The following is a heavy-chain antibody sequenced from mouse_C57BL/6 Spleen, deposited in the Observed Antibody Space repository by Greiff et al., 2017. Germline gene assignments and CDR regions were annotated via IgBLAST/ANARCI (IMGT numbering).Heavy chain of an antibody. CDR1: GYTFTSYW. CDR3: ARSGTTPFAY. CDR2: IYPSDSET. V-gene: IGHV1-61*01. J-gene: IGHJ3*01. D-gene: IGHD3-3*01. Sequence: QVQLKQPGAELVRPGSSVKLSCKASGYTFTSYWMDWVKQRPGQGLEWIGNIYPSDSETHYNQKFKDKATLTVDKSSSTAYMQLSSLTSEDSAVYYCARSGTTPFAYWGQGTLVTVSA.